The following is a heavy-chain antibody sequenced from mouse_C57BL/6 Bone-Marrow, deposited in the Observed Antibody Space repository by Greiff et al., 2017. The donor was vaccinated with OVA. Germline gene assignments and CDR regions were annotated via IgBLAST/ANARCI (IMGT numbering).Heavy chain of an antibody. CDR2: IRSKSNNYAT. CDR3: VRHNGNYGYAMDY. V-gene: IGHV10-1*01. CDR1: GFSFNTYA. J-gene: IGHJ4*01. Sequence: DVMLVESGGGLVQPKGSLKLSCAASGFSFNTYAMNWVRQAPGKGLEWVARIRSKSNNYATYYADSVKDRFTISRDDSESMLYLQMNNLKTEDTAMYYCVRHNGNYGYAMDYWGQGTSVTVSS. D-gene: IGHD2-1*01.